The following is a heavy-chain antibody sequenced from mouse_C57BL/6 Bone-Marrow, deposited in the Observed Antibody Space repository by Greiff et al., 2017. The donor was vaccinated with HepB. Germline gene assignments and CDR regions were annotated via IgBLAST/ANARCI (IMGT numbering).Heavy chain of an antibody. J-gene: IGHJ4*01. V-gene: IGHV1-81*01. Sequence: QVQLQQSGAELARPGASVKLSCKASGYTFTSYGMSWVKQRTGQGLEWIGEIYPRSGNTYYNEKFKGKATLTADKSSSTAYMELRSLTSEDSAVYFCANDGYSPPYAMDYWGQGTSVTVSS. CDR3: ANDGYSPPYAMDY. CDR2: IYPRSGNT. D-gene: IGHD2-3*01. CDR1: GYTFTSYG.